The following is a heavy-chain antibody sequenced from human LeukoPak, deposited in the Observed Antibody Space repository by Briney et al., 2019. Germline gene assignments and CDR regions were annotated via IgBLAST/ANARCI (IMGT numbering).Heavy chain of an antibody. V-gene: IGHV1-8*01. D-gene: IGHD2-2*01. J-gene: IGHJ6*03. CDR1: GYTFTSYD. Sequence: GASVKVSCKASGYTFTSYDINWVRQATGQGLEWMGWMNPNSGNTGYAQKFQGRVTMTRNTSISTAYMELSSLRSEDTAVYYCARGRGGVVPAAPCYMDVWGKGTTVTVSS. CDR2: MNPNSGNT. CDR3: ARGRGGVVPAAPCYMDV.